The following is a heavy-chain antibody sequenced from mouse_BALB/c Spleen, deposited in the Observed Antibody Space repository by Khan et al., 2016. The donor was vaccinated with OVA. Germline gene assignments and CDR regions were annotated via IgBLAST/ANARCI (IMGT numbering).Heavy chain of an antibody. D-gene: IGHD1-1*01. CDR1: GISITSGNYR. V-gene: IGHV3-5*02. J-gene: IGHJ1*01. CDR2: IYYSGTV. Sequence: VQLKESGPGLVKPSQTVSLTCTVTGISITSGNYRWSWIRQFPGNKLEWIVNIYYSGTVTYNPSLTSRTTITRDTSKNPFFLEMNSLTAEDTATNYCARDYGSLYWYFDDWGAGTTVTVSS. CDR3: ARDYGSLYWYFDD.